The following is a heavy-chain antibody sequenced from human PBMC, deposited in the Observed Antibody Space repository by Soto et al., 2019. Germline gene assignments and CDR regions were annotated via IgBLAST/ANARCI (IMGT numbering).Heavy chain of an antibody. CDR3: ARRTTIFGVVFDY. V-gene: IGHV4-59*01. Sequence: PSETTCASWSVAGFSLGSYYGSWIRQPPGKGLEWIGYIYYSGSTNYNPSLKSRVTISVDTSKNQFSLKLSSVTAADTAVYSCARRTTIFGVVFDYRGQGTLVTVSS. CDR2: IYYSGST. CDR1: GFSLGSYY. J-gene: IGHJ4*02. D-gene: IGHD3-3*01.